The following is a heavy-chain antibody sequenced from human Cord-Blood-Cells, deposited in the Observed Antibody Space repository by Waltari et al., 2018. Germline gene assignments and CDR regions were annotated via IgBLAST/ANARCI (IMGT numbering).Heavy chain of an antibody. CDR1: GYTFTSYG. CDR2: ISAYNGNT. D-gene: IGHD2-2*01. V-gene: IGHV1-18*01. J-gene: IGHJ4*02. Sequence: QVQLVQSGAEVKKPGASVKVSCKASGYTFTSYGISWVRQAPGQGLEWMGWISAYNGNTNYAQKLQGRVTMTTDTSTSTAYMELRSLRSDDTAVYYCARAPPRRVYRCSSTSCANGLNFDYWGQGTLVTVSS. CDR3: ARAPPRRVYRCSSTSCANGLNFDY.